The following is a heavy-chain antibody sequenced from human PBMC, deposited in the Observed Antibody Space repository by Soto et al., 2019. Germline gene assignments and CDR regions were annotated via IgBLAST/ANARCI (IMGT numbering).Heavy chain of an antibody. CDR3: ASSRAAAENNWFDP. D-gene: IGHD6-13*01. J-gene: IGHJ5*02. Sequence: SVKVSCKASGGTFSSYAISWVRQAPGQGLEWMGGIIPIFGTANYAQKFQGRVTITADESTSTAYMELSSLRSEDTAVYYCASSRAAAENNWFDPWGQGTLVTVS. V-gene: IGHV1-69*13. CDR1: GGTFSSYA. CDR2: IIPIFGTA.